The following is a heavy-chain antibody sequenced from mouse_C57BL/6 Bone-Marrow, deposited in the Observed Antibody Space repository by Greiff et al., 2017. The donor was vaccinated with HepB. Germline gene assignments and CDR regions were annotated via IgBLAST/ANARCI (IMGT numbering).Heavy chain of an antibody. CDR1: GYTFTDYY. CDR2: INPYNGGT. CDR3: ARLRYPAWFAY. J-gene: IGHJ3*01. V-gene: IGHV1-19*01. Sequence: DVKLQESGPVLVKPGASVKMSCKASGYTFTDYYMNWVKQSHGKSLEWIGVINPYNGGTSYNQKFKGKATLTVDKSSSTAYMELNSLTSEDSAVYYCARLRYPAWFAYWGQGTLVTVSA. D-gene: IGHD1-1*01.